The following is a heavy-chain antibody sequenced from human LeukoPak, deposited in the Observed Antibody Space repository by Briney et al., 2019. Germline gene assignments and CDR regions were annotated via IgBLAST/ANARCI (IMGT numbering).Heavy chain of an antibody. D-gene: IGHD6-13*01. CDR1: GFTFSSYG. V-gene: IGHV3-33*01. J-gene: IGHJ4*02. CDR3: ARFVFNSSWYYFDY. CDR2: IWYDGSNK. Sequence: GGSLRLSCAASGFTFSSYGKHWVHQAPGKGLEWVAVIWYDGSNKYYADSVKGRFTISRDNSKNTLYLQMNSLRAEDTAVYYCARFVFNSSWYYFDYWGQGTLVTVSS.